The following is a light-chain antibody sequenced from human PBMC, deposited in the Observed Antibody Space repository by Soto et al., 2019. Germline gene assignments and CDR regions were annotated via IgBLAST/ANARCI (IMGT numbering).Light chain of an antibody. J-gene: IGKJ2*03. Sequence: EIVLTQSPGTLSLSPGERATLSCRASQSVSGSYLAWYQQKPGQSPRLLIYGASSRATDIPDRFSGGGSGTDFSHTISRLEPEDFAVYYCQQYGSSPPYSFGQGTKLEIK. CDR3: QQYGSSPPYS. V-gene: IGKV3-20*01. CDR2: GAS. CDR1: QSVSGSY.